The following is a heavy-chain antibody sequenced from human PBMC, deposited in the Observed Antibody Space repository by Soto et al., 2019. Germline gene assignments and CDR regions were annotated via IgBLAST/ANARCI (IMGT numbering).Heavy chain of an antibody. CDR3: ARVHSPRLNWFDP. J-gene: IGHJ5*02. Sequence: QVQLVQSGAEVKKPGSSVKVSCKASGGTLSSYAISWVRQAPGQGLEWMGGIIPIFGTANYAQKFQGRVTISADESTSTAYMELSSLRSEDTAVYYCARVHSPRLNWFDPWGQGTLVTVSS. V-gene: IGHV1-69*01. CDR1: GGTLSSYA. CDR2: IIPIFGTA.